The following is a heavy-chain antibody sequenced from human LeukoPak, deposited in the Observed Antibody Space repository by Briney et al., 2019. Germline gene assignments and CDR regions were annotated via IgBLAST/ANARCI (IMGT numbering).Heavy chain of an antibody. CDR1: GFTFSTYA. J-gene: IGHJ4*02. CDR3: AKGRSGWYEGLDY. V-gene: IGHV3-23*01. D-gene: IGHD6-19*01. Sequence: GGSLGLSCTASGFTFSTYAMTWVRQAPGKGLEWVSVISHGGDSAWYADSVKGRFTISRDNSKSTLFLQMNSLRADDTAIYYCAKGRSGWYEGLDYWGQGMLVTVSS. CDR2: ISHGGDSA.